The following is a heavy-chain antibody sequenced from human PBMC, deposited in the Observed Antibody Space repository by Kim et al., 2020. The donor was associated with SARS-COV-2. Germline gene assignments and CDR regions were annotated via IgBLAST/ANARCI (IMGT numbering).Heavy chain of an antibody. CDR2: IYYSGNT. V-gene: IGHV4-61*01. Sequence: SETLSLTCTVSGGSVSSGSYFWSWIRQPPGKGLEWIGYIYYSGNTKYNPSLKSRVTMSVDTSKSQFSLKLRSVTAADTAVYYCARAPNDFLSGYPYYFDQWGQGTLVTVSS. J-gene: IGHJ4*02. D-gene: IGHD3-3*01. CDR3: ARAPNDFLSGYPYYFDQ. CDR1: GGSVSSGSYF.